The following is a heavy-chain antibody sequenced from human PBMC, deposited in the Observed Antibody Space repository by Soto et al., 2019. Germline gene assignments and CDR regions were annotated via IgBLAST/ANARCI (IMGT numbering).Heavy chain of an antibody. CDR1: ADSFSKYY. J-gene: IGHJ4*02. V-gene: IGHV4-59*01. CDR3: ASVTFGGVVLAH. CDR2: IYFNGNT. Sequence: LSLTCSVSADSFSKYYWTWIRQPPGEGLEWIGYIYFNGNTNYNPSLKGRVTISIDTSKKQFPLNLSSVTAADTAVYYCASVTFGGVVLAHWGQGTLVTVSS. D-gene: IGHD3-16*01.